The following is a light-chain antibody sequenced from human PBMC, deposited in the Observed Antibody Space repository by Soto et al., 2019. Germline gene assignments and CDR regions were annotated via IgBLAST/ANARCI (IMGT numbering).Light chain of an antibody. CDR1: QSLLLSSDNKNY. V-gene: IGKV4-1*01. J-gene: IGKJ2*01. Sequence: DIVMTQSPDSLAVSLGERATINCKSSQSLLLSSDNKNYFAWYQQKPGQPPNLLIYWASTRESGVPDRFSGSGSGTDFTLTISSLQVEDVAVYYCQQYYSTPVTFGQGTKLEIK. CDR3: QQYYSTPVT. CDR2: WAS.